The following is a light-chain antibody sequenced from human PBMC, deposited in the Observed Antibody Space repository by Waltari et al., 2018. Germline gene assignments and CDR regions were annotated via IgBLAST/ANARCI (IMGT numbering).Light chain of an antibody. CDR3: QKYVSLPAT. CDR1: QSVSRY. CDR2: GAS. J-gene: IGKJ1*01. Sequence: EIVLTPSPGPLSLSPGERATLSCRASQSVSRYLAWYQQKPGQAPRLLIYGASTRATGIPDRFSGSGSGTDFSLTISRLEPEDFAVYYCQKYVSLPATFGQGTKVEIK. V-gene: IGKV3-20*01.